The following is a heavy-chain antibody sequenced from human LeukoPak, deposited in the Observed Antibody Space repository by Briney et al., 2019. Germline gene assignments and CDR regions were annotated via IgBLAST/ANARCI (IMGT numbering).Heavy chain of an antibody. CDR1: GGTFSSYA. D-gene: IGHD6-19*01. CDR3: ARALTGYSSGWAPGGDY. J-gene: IGHJ4*02. Sequence: ASVKVSCKASGGTFSSYAISWVRQAPGQGLEWMGRIIPIFGTANYAQKFQGRVTITADKSTSTAYMELSSLRSEDTAVYYCARALTGYSSGWAPGGDYWGQGTLVTVSS. CDR2: IIPIFGTA. V-gene: IGHV1-69*06.